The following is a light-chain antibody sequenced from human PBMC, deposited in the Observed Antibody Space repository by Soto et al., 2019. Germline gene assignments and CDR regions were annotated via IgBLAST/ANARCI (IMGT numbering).Light chain of an antibody. CDR1: QSISSW. CDR2: KAS. J-gene: IGKJ2*01. V-gene: IGKV1-5*03. Sequence: DIQMTQSPSTLSASVGDRVTITCRASQSISSWLAWYQQKPGKAPKLLIYKASSLESGVPSRFSGSGAETEFTLTISSLQPDHFATYYCQQYNSYSHTFGQGTKLEIK. CDR3: QQYNSYSHT.